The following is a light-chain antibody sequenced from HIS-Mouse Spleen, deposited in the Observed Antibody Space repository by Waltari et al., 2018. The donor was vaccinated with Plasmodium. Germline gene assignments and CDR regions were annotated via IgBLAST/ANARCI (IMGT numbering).Light chain of an antibody. J-gene: IGKJ3*01. CDR3: QQYNNWSFT. CDR2: GAS. V-gene: IGKV3-15*01. CDR1: QSVRSN. Sequence: EIVMTQSPATLSVSPGERATLSCRASQSVRSNLAWYQQKPGQALRLLIYGASTRATGSPARFSGSGSGTEFTLTISSLQSEDFAVYYCQQYNNWSFTFGPGTKVDIK.